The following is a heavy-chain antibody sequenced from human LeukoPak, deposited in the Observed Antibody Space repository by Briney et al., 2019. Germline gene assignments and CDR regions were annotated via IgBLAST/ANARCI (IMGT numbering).Heavy chain of an antibody. CDR2: ISYDGRNK. D-gene: IGHD6-19*01. CDR1: GFTFSSYA. CDR3: ARGLWAVAGGYFDY. V-gene: IGHV3-30*04. Sequence: GGSLRLSCAASGFTFSSYAMHWVRQAPGKGLEWVAVISYDGRNKYYADSVKGRFTISRDNSKNTLSLQMNSLRAGDTAVYYCARGLWAVAGGYFDYWGQGTLVTVSS. J-gene: IGHJ4*02.